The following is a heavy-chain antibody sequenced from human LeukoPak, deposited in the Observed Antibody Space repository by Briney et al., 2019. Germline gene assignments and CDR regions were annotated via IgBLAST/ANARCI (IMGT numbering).Heavy chain of an antibody. Sequence: PGGSLRLSCTASGFNFNNAWMSWVRQAPGKGLEWVSVIYSGGSTYYADSVKGRFTISRDNSKNTLYLQMNSLRAEDTAVYYCAREGGGDFDYWGQGTLVTVSS. CDR3: AREGGGDFDY. D-gene: IGHD3-16*01. J-gene: IGHJ4*02. CDR1: GFNFNNAW. V-gene: IGHV3-66*01. CDR2: IYSGGST.